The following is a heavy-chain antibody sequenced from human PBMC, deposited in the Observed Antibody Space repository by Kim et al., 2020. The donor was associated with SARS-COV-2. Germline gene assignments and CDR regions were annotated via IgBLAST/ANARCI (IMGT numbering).Heavy chain of an antibody. Sequence: LKSRVTISVDTAKNQFSLKLISVTAADTAVYYCARLPLPAMVTYYWYFDLWGRGTLVTVSS. CDR3: ARLPLPAMVTYYWYFDL. V-gene: IGHV4-39*01. J-gene: IGHJ2*01. D-gene: IGHD5-18*01.